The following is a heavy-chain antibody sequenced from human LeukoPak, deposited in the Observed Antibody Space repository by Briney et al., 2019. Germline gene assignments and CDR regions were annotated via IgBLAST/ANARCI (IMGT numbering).Heavy chain of an antibody. V-gene: IGHV1-18*01. CDR1: GYTFTSYG. CDR2: ISAYNGNT. J-gene: IGHJ5*02. CDR3: ARDPRIVVVVAATGGWFDP. Sequence: ASVKVSCKXSGYTFTSYGISWVRQAPGQGLEWMGWISAYNGNTNYAQKLQGRVTMTTDTSTSTAYMELRSLRSDDTAVYYCARDPRIVVVVAATGGWFDPWGQGTLVTVSS. D-gene: IGHD2-15*01.